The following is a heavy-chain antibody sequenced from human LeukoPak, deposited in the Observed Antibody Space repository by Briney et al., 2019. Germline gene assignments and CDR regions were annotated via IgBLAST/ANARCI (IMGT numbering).Heavy chain of an antibody. Sequence: PGGSLRLSCAASGFTFSSYGMHWVRQAPGKGLESVAVISYDGSNKYYADSVKGRFTISRDNSKNTLYLQMNSLRAEDTAVYYCARPQLYSSGWYGGLDYWGQGTLVTVSS. CDR1: GFTFSSYG. D-gene: IGHD6-19*01. V-gene: IGHV3-30*03. J-gene: IGHJ4*02. CDR2: ISYDGSNK. CDR3: ARPQLYSSGWYGGLDY.